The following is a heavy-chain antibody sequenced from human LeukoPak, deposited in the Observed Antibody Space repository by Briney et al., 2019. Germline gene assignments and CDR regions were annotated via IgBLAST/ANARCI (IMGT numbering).Heavy chain of an antibody. J-gene: IGHJ1*01. CDR3: AREGSSGYYRSTIGYFQH. D-gene: IGHD3-22*01. CDR2: IIPIFGTA. V-gene: IGHV1-69*06. CDR1: GGTFSSYA. Sequence: SVKVSCKASGGTFSSYAISWVRQAPGQGLEWMGGIIPIFGTANYAQKFQGRVTITADKSTSTAYMELSSLRSEDTAVYYCAREGSSGYYRSTIGYFQHWGQGTLVTVSS.